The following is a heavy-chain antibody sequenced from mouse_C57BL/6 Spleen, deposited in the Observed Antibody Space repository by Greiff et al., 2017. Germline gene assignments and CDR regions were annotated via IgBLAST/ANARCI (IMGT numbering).Heavy chain of an antibody. Sequence: DVKLQESGPALVKPSQTVSLTCTVSGYSITNGNHWWNWIRQVSGLKLVWIGYISSSGSTDSNPAHKSRILITRDTSKNQLFLQLNSVTTEDIATYYCARGGNYPYYAMDYWGQGTSVTVSS. CDR1: GYSITNGNHW. V-gene: IGHV3-4*01. CDR2: ISSSGST. CDR3: ARGGNYPYYAMDY. D-gene: IGHD2-1*01. J-gene: IGHJ4*01.